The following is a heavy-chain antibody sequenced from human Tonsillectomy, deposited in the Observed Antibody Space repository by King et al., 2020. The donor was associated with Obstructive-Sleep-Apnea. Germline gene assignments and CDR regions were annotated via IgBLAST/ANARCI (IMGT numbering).Heavy chain of an antibody. J-gene: IGHJ4*02. Sequence: VQLVESGGGVVQPGRSLRLSCAASGFTFSSYAMNWVRQAPGKGLEWVSVISYDGSNKYYADSGKGRFTISRDNSKNTLYLQMNNLGAEDTAVYYCAKVKSYYDFWSGPGAYWGQGTLVTVSS. D-gene: IGHD3-3*01. V-gene: IGHV3-30*18. CDR3: AKVKSYYDFWSGPGAY. CDR1: GFTFSSYA. CDR2: ISYDGSNK.